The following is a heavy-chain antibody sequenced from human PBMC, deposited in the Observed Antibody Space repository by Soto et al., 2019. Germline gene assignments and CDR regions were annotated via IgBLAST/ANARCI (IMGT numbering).Heavy chain of an antibody. V-gene: IGHV4-39*07. J-gene: IGHJ4*02. D-gene: IGHD4-17*01. CDR1: GGSITSSSYY. CDR3: ARHVTTVTTVDY. CDR2: IYYSGCT. Sequence: SETLSLTCTVSGGSITSSSYYWGWIRQPPGKGLEWIGSIYYSGCTYYNPSLKSRVTISVDRSKNQFSLKLTSVTAADTAVYYCARHVTTVTTVDYWGQGTLVTVSS.